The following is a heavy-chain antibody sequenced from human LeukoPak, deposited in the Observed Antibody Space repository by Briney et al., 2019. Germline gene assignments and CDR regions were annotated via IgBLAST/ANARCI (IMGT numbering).Heavy chain of an antibody. Sequence: SETLSLTCTVSGGSISSGGYYWSWIRQPPGKGLEWIGYIYHSGSSYYNPSLKSRVTISVDKSKNQFSLKLSSVTAADTAVYYCARGNCSGGSCYRHGNWFDPWGQGTLVTVSS. CDR2: IYHSGSS. D-gene: IGHD2-15*01. J-gene: IGHJ5*02. CDR3: ARGNCSGGSCYRHGNWFDP. V-gene: IGHV4-30-2*01. CDR1: GGSISSGGYY.